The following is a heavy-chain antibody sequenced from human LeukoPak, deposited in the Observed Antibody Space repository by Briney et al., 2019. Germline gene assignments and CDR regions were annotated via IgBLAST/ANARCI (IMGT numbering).Heavy chain of an antibody. CDR2: IHTSGTT. CDR1: GGSMSDYY. J-gene: IGHJ5*02. V-gene: IGHV4-4*07. Sequence: SETLSLTCTVSGGSMSDYYWSFIRQSAGTGLEWLGRIHTSGTTWYNPSLKSRVTLSVDASKNQFSLGLTSVTAADTAVYYCARGDYHAGGRRNWFDPWGQGTLVTVSS. D-gene: IGHD3-16*01. CDR3: ARGDYHAGGRRNWFDP.